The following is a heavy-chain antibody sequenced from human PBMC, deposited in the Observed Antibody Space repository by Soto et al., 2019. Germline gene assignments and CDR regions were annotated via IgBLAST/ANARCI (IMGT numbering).Heavy chain of an antibody. V-gene: IGHV1-69*01. Sequence: QVQRGQSGAEVKKPGSSVKFSCKATGGTFSSYSINWVRQAPGQGLEWMGEIIPIFGTANYAQKFQGRVTITADESTSTAYMELSSLTSEDTAVYYCARDGGRHSGGIDYWGQGTLVTVSS. D-gene: IGHD1-26*01. CDR2: IIPIFGTA. CDR3: ARDGGRHSGGIDY. CDR1: GGTFSSYS. J-gene: IGHJ4*02.